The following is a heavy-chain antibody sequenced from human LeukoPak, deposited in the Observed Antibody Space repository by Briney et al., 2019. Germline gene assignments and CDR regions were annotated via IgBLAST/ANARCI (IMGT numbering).Heavy chain of an antibody. D-gene: IGHD2-15*01. J-gene: IGHJ4*02. V-gene: IGHV4-61*02. CDR2: IYTSGST. CDR3: ASGYCSGGSCYWVDY. Sequence: SQTLSLTCTVSGGSISSGSYYGSGIRQPGGKGVEWIGRIYTSGSTNYNPSRKSRVTISVDTSKNQFSLKLSSVTAADTAVYYCASGYCSGGSCYWVDYWGQGTLVTVSS. CDR1: GGSISSGSYY.